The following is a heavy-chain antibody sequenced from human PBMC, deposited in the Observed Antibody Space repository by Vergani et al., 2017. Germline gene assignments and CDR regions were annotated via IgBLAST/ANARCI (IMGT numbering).Heavy chain of an antibody. J-gene: IGHJ4*02. Sequence: QVQLQESGPGLVKPSQTLSLTCTVSGGSISSYYWSWIRQPPGKGLEWIGYIYSSGSTYYNPSLKRRVSILVDTSKNQFSLKLRSVTAADTAVYYCARSMITFGGVIVELDYWGQGTLVTVSS. CDR1: GGSISSYY. CDR2: IYSSGST. D-gene: IGHD3-16*02. V-gene: IGHV4-59*12. CDR3: ARSMITFGGVIVELDY.